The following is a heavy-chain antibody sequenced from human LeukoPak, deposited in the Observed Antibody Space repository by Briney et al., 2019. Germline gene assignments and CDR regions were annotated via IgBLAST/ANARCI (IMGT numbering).Heavy chain of an antibody. D-gene: IGHD4-17*01. CDR1: GFTFSSYG. Sequence: GGSLRLSCAASGFTFSSYGMHWVRQAPGKGLEWVAVISYDGSNKYYADSVKGRFTISRDNSKNTLYLQMNSLRAEDTAVYYCEATVGRDFDYWGQGTLVTVSS. CDR3: EATVGRDFDY. J-gene: IGHJ4*02. CDR2: ISYDGSNK. V-gene: IGHV3-30*03.